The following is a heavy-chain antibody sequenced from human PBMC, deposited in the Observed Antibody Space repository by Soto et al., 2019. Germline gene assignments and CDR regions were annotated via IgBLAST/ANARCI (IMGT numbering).Heavy chain of an antibody. Sequence: SVKVSCKASGGTFSSYAISWVRQAPGQGLEWMGGIIPIFGTANYAQKFQGRVTITADESTSTVYMELSSLRSEDTAVYYCARARLLRYFDWLSSMDVWGQETTVTAP. J-gene: IGHJ6*02. CDR2: IIPIFGTA. V-gene: IGHV1-69*13. CDR3: ARARLLRYFDWLSSMDV. CDR1: GGTFSSYA. D-gene: IGHD3-9*01.